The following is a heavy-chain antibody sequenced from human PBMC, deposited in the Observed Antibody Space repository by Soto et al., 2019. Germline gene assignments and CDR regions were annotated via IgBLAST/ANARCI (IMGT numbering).Heavy chain of an antibody. J-gene: IGHJ4*02. CDR3: ARAGHIVATISGSDY. Sequence: ASVKVSCKASGYTFTSYGISWVRQAPGQGLEWMGWIRAYNGNTNYAQKLQGRVTMTTDTSTSTAYTELTSLRAVDTAVYYCARAGHIVATISGSDYWGQGTLVTVAS. D-gene: IGHD5-12*01. CDR1: GYTFTSYG. V-gene: IGHV1-18*01. CDR2: IRAYNGNT.